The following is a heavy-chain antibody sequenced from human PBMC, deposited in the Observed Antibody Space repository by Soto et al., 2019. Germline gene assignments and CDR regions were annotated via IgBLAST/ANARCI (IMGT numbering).Heavy chain of an antibody. CDR3: ARLRNVNWFDP. D-gene: IGHD3-16*01. CDR1: GGTFSSYA. Sequence: GASVKVSCKASGGTFSSYAISWVRQAPGQGLEWMGGIIPIFGTANYAQKFQGRVTITADKSTSPAYMELSSLRSEDTAVYYCARLRNVNWFDPWGQGTLVTVSS. V-gene: IGHV1-69*06. CDR2: IIPIFGTA. J-gene: IGHJ5*02.